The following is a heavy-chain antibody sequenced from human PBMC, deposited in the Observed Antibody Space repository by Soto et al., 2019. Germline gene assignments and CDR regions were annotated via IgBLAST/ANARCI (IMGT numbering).Heavy chain of an antibody. Sequence: GGSLRLSCAASGFTFSNYAMNWVRQAPGKGLEWVSGISGSGGSTYYADSVKGRFNISRDNSKNTLNLQMNSLRAEDTAVYYCAKDRYSYYDSSGYYRYDYWGQGTLVTVSS. CDR3: AKDRYSYYDSSGYYRYDY. CDR2: ISGSGGST. J-gene: IGHJ4*02. V-gene: IGHV3-23*01. D-gene: IGHD3-22*01. CDR1: GFTFSNYA.